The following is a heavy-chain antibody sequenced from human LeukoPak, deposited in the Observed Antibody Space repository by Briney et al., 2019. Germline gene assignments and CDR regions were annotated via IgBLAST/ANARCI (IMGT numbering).Heavy chain of an antibody. CDR3: ARVVDYGDYVIDY. CDR2: IYYSGST. D-gene: IGHD4-17*01. J-gene: IGHJ4*02. Sequence: SETLSLTCTVSGGSISSYYWSWIRQPPGKGLEWIGYIYYSGSTNYNPSLKSRVTISVDTSKNQFSLKLSSVTAADTAVYYCARVVDYGDYVIDYWGQGTLVAVSS. V-gene: IGHV4-59*01. CDR1: GGSISSYY.